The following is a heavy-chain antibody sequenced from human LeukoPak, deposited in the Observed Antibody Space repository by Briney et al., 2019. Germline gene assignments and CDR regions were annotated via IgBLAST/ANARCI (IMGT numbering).Heavy chain of an antibody. D-gene: IGHD2-15*01. CDR2: ISGSGGST. CDR3: AKYCSGGNCYSGLY. V-gene: IGHV3-23*01. CDR1: GFIFSSYA. Sequence: PGGSLRLSCAASGFIFSSYAMTWVRQAPGKGREWVSTISGSGGSTYYADSVKGRFTISRDNSKNTLYLQMNSLRAEDTAVYSCAKYCSGGNCYSGLYWGQGTLVTVSS. J-gene: IGHJ4*02.